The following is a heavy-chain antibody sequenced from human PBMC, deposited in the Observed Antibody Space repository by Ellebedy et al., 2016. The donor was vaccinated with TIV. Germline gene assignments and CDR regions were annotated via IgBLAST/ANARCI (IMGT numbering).Heavy chain of an antibody. V-gene: IGHV1-69*13. Sequence: AASVKVSCKASGGTFNTYAINWVRQAPGQGLEWMGGIIPTLGTSHYAQKFQGRVTIAADESTSTVYMEMSSLRSEDTAVYYGANKGIGRLPILDAFDVWGQGTLVTVSS. D-gene: IGHD2-21*01. CDR3: ANKGIGRLPILDAFDV. CDR1: GGTFNTYA. CDR2: IIPTLGTS. J-gene: IGHJ3*01.